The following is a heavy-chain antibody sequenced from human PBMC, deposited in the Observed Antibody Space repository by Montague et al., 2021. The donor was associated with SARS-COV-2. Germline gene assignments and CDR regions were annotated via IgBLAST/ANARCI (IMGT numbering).Heavy chain of an antibody. D-gene: IGHD5-24*01. J-gene: IGHJ5*02. V-gene: IGHV4-59*01. CDR3: ARDWAVLTRDGYNYGWFDP. CDR1: GGSISGYC. Sequence: SETLSLTCSVSGGSISGYCWSWIRQSPGKGLEWVGYIYYTGGTNYNPSHESRVTISLDTSKNQFSLRLSSVTPADTAVYYCARDWAVLTRDGYNYGWFDPWGPGTLVTVSS. CDR2: IYYTGGT.